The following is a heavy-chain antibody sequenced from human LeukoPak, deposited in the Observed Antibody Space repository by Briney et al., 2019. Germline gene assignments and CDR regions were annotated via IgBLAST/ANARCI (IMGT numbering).Heavy chain of an antibody. Sequence: PGGSLRLSCAASGFTFSSYAMSWVRQAPGKGLEWVSAISGSGGSTYYADSVKGRFTISRDNSKNTLYLQMNSLRAEDTAVYYCAKAVARSPRSLESNGYYFFPPFDYWGQGTLVTVSS. D-gene: IGHD3-22*01. V-gene: IGHV3-23*01. CDR3: AKAVARSPRSLESNGYYFFPPFDY. CDR2: ISGSGGST. CDR1: GFTFSSYA. J-gene: IGHJ4*02.